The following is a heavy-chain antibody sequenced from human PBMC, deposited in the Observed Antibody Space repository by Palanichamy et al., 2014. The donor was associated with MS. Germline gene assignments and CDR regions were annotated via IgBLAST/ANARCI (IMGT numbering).Heavy chain of an antibody. CDR3: ARGVGSSDVRSHWFDP. CDR2: VISTSSYI. Sequence: EVQLVEPGGGLVKPGGSLRLSCAVSGFTFSGYTMNWVRQAPGKGLEWVSSVISTSSYIYYADAVKGRFTISRDNAKNSLYLQMNSLRAEDTAVYYCARGVGSSDVRSHWFDPWGQGTLVTVSS. D-gene: IGHD1-26*01. V-gene: IGHV3-21*01. CDR1: GFTFSGYT. J-gene: IGHJ5*02.